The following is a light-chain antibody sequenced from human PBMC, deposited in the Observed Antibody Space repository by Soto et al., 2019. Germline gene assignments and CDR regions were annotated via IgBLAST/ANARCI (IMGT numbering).Light chain of an antibody. CDR2: GAS. Sequence: EIVMTQSPATLSVSPGEGATLSCRASQSVSSKLAWYQQKPGQAPRLLIYGASTRATGIPARFSGSGSGTEFTLIISSLQSEDFAVYFCQLYGSSPPRYTFAQGTKLEIK. J-gene: IGKJ2*01. CDR1: QSVSSK. V-gene: IGKV3-15*01. CDR3: QLYGSSPPRYT.